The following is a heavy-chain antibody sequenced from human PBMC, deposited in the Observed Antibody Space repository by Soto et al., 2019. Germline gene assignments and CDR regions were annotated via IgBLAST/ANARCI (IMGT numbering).Heavy chain of an antibody. CDR1: GFTFSDYY. V-gene: IGHV3-11*01. CDR3: ARGTVVRIATSAFDI. D-gene: IGHD2-21*01. CDR2: ISTTSSTI. J-gene: IGHJ3*02. Sequence: PGGSLRLSCAASGFTFSDYYMSWIRQAPGKGLEWLSYISTTSSTIYYADSVRGRFTISRDSAKNSLYLQMNGLRGEDTAVYYCARGTVVRIATSAFDIWGQGTMVTVSS.